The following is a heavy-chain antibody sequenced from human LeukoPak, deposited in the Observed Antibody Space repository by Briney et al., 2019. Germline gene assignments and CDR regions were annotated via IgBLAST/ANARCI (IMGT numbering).Heavy chain of an antibody. CDR3: ARGRHPYSSGWYVAFDI. V-gene: IGHV1-18*01. CDR2: ISAYNGNT. CDR1: GYTFTSYG. Sequence: GASVKVSCKASGYTFTSYGISWVRQAPGQGLEWMGWISAYNGNTNYAQKLQGRVTMTTDTSTSTAYMELRSLRSDDTAVYCCARGRHPYSSGWYVAFDIWGQGTMVTVSS. D-gene: IGHD6-19*01. J-gene: IGHJ3*02.